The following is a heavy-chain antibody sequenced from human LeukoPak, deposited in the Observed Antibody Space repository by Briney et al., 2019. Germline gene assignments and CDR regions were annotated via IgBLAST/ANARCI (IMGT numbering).Heavy chain of an antibody. CDR2: IYSGGST. Sequence: PGGSLRLSCAASGFSVNSNYMSWVRQAPGXGLEWVLVIYSGGSTYYADSVKGRFTISRHISKNTLYLQMNSLRAEDTAVYYCARAGPYDAFDIWGQGTMVTVSS. J-gene: IGHJ3*02. D-gene: IGHD1-14*01. CDR1: GFSVNSNY. V-gene: IGHV3-53*04. CDR3: ARAGPYDAFDI.